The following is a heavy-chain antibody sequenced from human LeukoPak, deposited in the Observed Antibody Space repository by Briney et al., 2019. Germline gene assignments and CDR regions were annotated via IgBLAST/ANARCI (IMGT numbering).Heavy chain of an antibody. D-gene: IGHD5-12*01. CDR3: ARAPMVANGGAYYYYGMDV. CDR2: ISSSSSYI. CDR1: GFTFSSYS. V-gene: IGHV3-21*01. J-gene: IGHJ6*02. Sequence: GGSLRLSCAASGFTFSSYSMNWVRQAPGKGLEWVSSISSSSSYIYYADSVKGRFTISRDNAKNSLYLQMNSLRAEDTAVYYCARAPMVANGGAYYYYGMDVWGQGTTVTVSS.